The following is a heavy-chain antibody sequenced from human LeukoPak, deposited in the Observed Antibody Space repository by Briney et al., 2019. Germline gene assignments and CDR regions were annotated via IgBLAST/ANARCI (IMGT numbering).Heavy chain of an antibody. Sequence: ASVKVSCKASGYTLTSYDINWVRQATGQGLEWMGWMNPNSGNTGYAQKFQGRVTMTRNTSISTAYMELSSLRSEDTAVYYCARLMTTVTRNWFDPWGQGTLVTVSS. CDR1: GYTLTSYD. CDR2: MNPNSGNT. V-gene: IGHV1-8*01. D-gene: IGHD4-17*01. J-gene: IGHJ5*02. CDR3: ARLMTTVTRNWFDP.